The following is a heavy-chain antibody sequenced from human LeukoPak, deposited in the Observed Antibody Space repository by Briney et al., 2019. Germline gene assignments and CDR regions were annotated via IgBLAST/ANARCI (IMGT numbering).Heavy chain of an antibody. Sequence: SETLSLTCTVSGNSISNYYWTRIRQPAGKGLEWIGRIYITGSTNYNPSLKSRVTMSLDTSKNQFSLKLTSVTAADTAVYYCARAVVVATTLAWLDPWGQGTLVTVSA. CDR1: GNSISNYY. D-gene: IGHD2-15*01. CDR3: ARAVVVATTLAWLDP. J-gene: IGHJ5*02. V-gene: IGHV4-4*07. CDR2: IYITGST.